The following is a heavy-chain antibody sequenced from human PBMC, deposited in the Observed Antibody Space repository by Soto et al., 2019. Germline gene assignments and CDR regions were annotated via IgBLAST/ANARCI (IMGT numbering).Heavy chain of an antibody. D-gene: IGHD2-15*01. CDR2: ISSSGGTI. J-gene: IGHJ4*02. CDR3: ARLSVGYCSGGRCRQLDY. Sequence: EVQLAESGGGLVQPGGAVRLSGSAAGFTCRTYSMNCVLQAPVKRLEWVSFISSSGGTIYYADYVKGRFSISRDNAKNSLYLQMNSLRDEDTAVYYCARLSVGYCSGGRCRQLDYWGQGTLVTVSS. CDR1: GFTCRTYS. V-gene: IGHV3-48*02.